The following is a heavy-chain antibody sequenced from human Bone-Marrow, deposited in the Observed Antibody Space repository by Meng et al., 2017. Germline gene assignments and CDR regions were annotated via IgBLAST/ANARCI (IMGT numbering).Heavy chain of an antibody. CDR3: ARAGLVGATGPYYYYGMDV. CDR2: INPKSGDT. V-gene: IGHV1-2*06. J-gene: IGHJ6*02. CDR1: GYNFPDYW. D-gene: IGHD1-26*01. Sequence: ASVKVSCKPSGYNFPDYWLHWVRRAPGQGLEWMGRINPKSGDTHYAQRFQGRVTMTGDTSISTAYMELSGLRSDDTAMYYCARAGLVGATGPYYYYGMDVWGQGTTVTVSS.